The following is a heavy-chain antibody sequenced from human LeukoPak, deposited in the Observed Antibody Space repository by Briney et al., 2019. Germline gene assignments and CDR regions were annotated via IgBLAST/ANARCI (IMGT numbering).Heavy chain of an antibody. Sequence: GGSLRLSCAASGFTFSSYAMSWVRQAPGKGLEWVSAISGSGGSTYYADSVRGRFTISRDNAKNTLYLQMNSLRAEDTAVYYCARDMVRGVQPDYWGQGTLVTVSS. V-gene: IGHV3-23*01. CDR1: GFTFSSYA. CDR2: ISGSGGST. CDR3: ARDMVRGVQPDY. J-gene: IGHJ4*02. D-gene: IGHD3-10*01.